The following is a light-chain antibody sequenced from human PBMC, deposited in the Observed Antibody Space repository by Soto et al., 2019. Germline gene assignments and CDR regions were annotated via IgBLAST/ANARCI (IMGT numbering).Light chain of an antibody. CDR2: GAS. CDR1: QSVSSSY. J-gene: IGKJ4*01. V-gene: IGKV3-20*01. CDR3: QQYGSSPP. Sequence: EIVLTQSPGTLSLSPGERATLSCRASQSVSSSYLAWYQQEPGQAPRLLIYGASSRATGIPDRFSGSGSGTDFTLTISRLEPEDFAVYYCQQYGSSPPFGGGTKVEIK.